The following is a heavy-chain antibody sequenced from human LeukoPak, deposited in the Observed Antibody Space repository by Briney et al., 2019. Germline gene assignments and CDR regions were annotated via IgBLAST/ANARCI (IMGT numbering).Heavy chain of an antibody. Sequence: ASVKVSCKASGGTFSSYAISWVRQAPGQGLEWMGRIIPIFGTANYAQKFQGRVTITTDESTSTAYMELSSLRSEDTAVHYCARSLSSGQNFDYWGQGTPVTVSS. CDR2: IIPIFGTA. D-gene: IGHD3-22*01. CDR3: ARSLSSGQNFDY. V-gene: IGHV1-69*05. J-gene: IGHJ4*02. CDR1: GGTFSSYA.